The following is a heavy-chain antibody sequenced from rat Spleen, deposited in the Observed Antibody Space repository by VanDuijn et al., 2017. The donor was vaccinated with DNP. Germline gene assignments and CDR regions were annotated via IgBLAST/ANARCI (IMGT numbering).Heavy chain of an antibody. CDR2: MWSDGDT. CDR1: GFSLTSYP. CDR3: ASGNNFGIAY. Sequence: QVQLKESGPGLVQPSQTLSLTCTVSGFSLTSYPVHWVRQPPGKGLEWVGVMWSDGDTSFNSALKSRLTISRDTSKSQVLLKMSSLQTEDTGMYFCASGNNFGIAYWGQGTLVTVSS. V-gene: IGHV2-32*01. J-gene: IGHJ3*01. D-gene: IGHD1-10*01.